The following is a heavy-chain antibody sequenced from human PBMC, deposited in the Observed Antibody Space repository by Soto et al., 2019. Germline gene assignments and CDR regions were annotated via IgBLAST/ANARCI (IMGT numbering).Heavy chain of an antibody. CDR1: GGSISSYY. D-gene: IGHD2-2*01. CDR2: IYTSGST. CDR3: ARGNCSSPNCYSFSGYYGMDV. V-gene: IGHV4-4*07. Sequence: SETLSLTCTVSGGSISSYYWSWIRQPAGKGLEWIGRIYTSGSTNYNPSLKSRVTMSLDTSKKQFSLKLTSVTAADTALYYCARGNCSSPNCYSFSGYYGMDVWGQGTTVTVSS. J-gene: IGHJ6*02.